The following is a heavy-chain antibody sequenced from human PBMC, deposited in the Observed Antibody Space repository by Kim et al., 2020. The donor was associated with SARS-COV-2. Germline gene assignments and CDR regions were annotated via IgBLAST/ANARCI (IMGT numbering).Heavy chain of an antibody. CDR1: GGSINNYY. CDR3: ARLNLPTPVTPFDY. CDR2: IQHTGKT. V-gene: IGHV4-59*01. Sequence: SETLSLTCTVSGGSINNYYWNWIRQTPGKGLEWIAYIQHTGKTDYNPSLKSRVTISLDTSKKQFSLSLSSVTAADTAVYFCARLNLPTPVTPFDYWGQGTLVTVSS. J-gene: IGHJ4*02. D-gene: IGHD2-2*01.